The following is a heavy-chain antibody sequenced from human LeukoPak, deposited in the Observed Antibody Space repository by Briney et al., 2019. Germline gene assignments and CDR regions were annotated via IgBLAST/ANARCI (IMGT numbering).Heavy chain of an antibody. CDR2: INPNSGGT. J-gene: IGHJ4*02. CDR3: ASSRAFIAVADTDY. Sequence: ASVKVSCKASGYTFTDYYLHWVRQAPGQGFEWMGWINPNSGGTNYAQKFQGRVTMTRDTSISTAYMELSRLRSDDTAVYYCASSRAFIAVADTDYWGQGTLVTVSS. V-gene: IGHV1-2*02. CDR1: GYTFTDYY. D-gene: IGHD6-19*01.